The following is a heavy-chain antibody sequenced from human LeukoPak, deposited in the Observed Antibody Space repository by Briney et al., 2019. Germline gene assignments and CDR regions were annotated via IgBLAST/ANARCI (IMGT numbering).Heavy chain of an antibody. CDR3: AKDFRIGYSAHFDY. D-gene: IGHD2-21*01. CDR2: IYGNGGTT. V-gene: IGHV3-23*01. CDR1: GFTFRSHA. Sequence: GGSLRLSCVGSGFTFRSHAMRWVRQAPEKGREFVSGIYGNGGTTYYADSVKGRFSISRDNSKNTLELQMDSLRGEDTAVYYCAKDFRIGYSAHFDYWGQGALVTVSS. J-gene: IGHJ4*02.